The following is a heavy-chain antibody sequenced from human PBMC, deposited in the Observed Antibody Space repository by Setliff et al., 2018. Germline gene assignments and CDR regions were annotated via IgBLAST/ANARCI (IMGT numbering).Heavy chain of an antibody. CDR3: ASGALTRSGYYYPKKYYFDY. J-gene: IGHJ4*02. CDR2: MNPNNGNT. D-gene: IGHD3-22*01. V-gene: IGHV1-8*02. CDR1: GYTFINYE. Sequence: ASVKVSCKASGYTFINYEINWVRQATGQGLEWMGGMNPNNGNTGYAQKFQGRVTMTRNTSISTAYMELSSLRSEDTAVYYCASGALTRSGYYYPKKYYFDYWGQGTLVTVSS.